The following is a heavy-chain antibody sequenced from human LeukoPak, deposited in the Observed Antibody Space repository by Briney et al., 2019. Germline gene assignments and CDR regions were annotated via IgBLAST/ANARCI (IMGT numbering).Heavy chain of an antibody. V-gene: IGHV3-21*01. CDR3: ARSRIEILGTYYFDY. CDR1: GFTFSSYS. CDR2: ISSSSYI. J-gene: IGHJ4*02. D-gene: IGHD2-15*01. Sequence: GGSLRLSCAASGFTFSSYSMNWVRQAPGKGLEWVSSISSSSYIYYADSVKGRFTISRDNARNSLYLQMNSLRAEDTAVYYCARSRIEILGTYYFDYWGQGTLVTVSS.